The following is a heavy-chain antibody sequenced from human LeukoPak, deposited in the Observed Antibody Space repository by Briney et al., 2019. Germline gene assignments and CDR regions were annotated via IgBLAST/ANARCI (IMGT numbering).Heavy chain of an antibody. V-gene: IGHV4-39*02. CDR3: ARDQDSSGYYFDY. J-gene: IGHJ4*02. CDR1: GGSISSSYYY. D-gene: IGHD3-22*01. CDR2: IYYSGST. Sequence: SETLSLTCTVSGGSISSSYYYWGWIRQPPGKGLEWIGSIYYSGSTYYNPSLKSPFTISVDTSKNQFSLKLSSVTAADRAVYYCARDQDSSGYYFDYWGQGTLVTVSS.